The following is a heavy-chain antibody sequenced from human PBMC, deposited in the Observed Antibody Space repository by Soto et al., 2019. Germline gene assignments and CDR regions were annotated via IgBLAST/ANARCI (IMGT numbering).Heavy chain of an antibody. J-gene: IGHJ5*02. CDR1: GFTFSSYA. D-gene: IGHD3-22*01. CDR3: ARERGVIVVVNWFDP. Sequence: GGSLRLSCAASGFTFSSYAMHWVRQAPCKGLEWVAVISYDGSNKYYADSVKGRFTISRDNSKNTLYLQMNSLRAEDTAVYYCARERGVIVVVNWFDPWGQGTLVTVSS. CDR2: ISYDGSNK. V-gene: IGHV3-30-3*01.